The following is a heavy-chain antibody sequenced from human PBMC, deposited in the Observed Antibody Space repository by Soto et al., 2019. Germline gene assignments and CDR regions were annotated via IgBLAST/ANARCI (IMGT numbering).Heavy chain of an antibody. J-gene: IGHJ5*02. D-gene: IGHD3-22*01. CDR2: MFYSGAT. V-gene: IGHV4-39*01. Sequence: SETLSLTCTVSGGSISDISYCWGWIRQPPGKGLQWIGCMFYSGATYYNPSLKNRVTLSVDTSNNEFSLKLVSVTAPDTAVYYCARHRSGSDWLDPWGQGTLVTVSS. CDR1: GGSISDISYC. CDR3: ARHRSGSDWLDP.